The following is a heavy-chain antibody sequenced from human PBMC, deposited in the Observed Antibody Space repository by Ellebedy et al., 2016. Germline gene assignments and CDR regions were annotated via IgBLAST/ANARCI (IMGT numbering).Heavy chain of an antibody. CDR2: IWYDGSNK. J-gene: IGHJ4*02. D-gene: IGHD6-6*01. CDR3: ARDSPRGIAAQFDY. V-gene: IGHV3-33*01. CDR1: GFTFSTYG. Sequence: GGSLRLSCAASGFTFSTYGMHWVRQAPGKGLEWVAVIWYDGSNKYYADSVKGRFSISRDNSKNTLYLQMNSLRAEDTAVYYCARDSPRGIAAQFDYWGQGTLVTVSS.